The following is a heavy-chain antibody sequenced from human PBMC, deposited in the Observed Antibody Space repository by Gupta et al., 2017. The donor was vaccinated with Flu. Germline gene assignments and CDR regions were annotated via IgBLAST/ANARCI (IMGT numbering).Heavy chain of an antibody. J-gene: IGHJ4*02. CDR2: ISESGDNT. Sequence: EVQLLESGGGLVQPGGSLRLSCAASGFTFSHYAMNWVRQAPGKGLEWVSSISESGDNTYYADSVKGRFTISRDNSQNTLYLQMNSLRAEDTAVYFCARGLGARFDYWGQGTLVTVSS. V-gene: IGHV3-23*01. CDR3: ARGLGARFDY. D-gene: IGHD1-26*01. CDR1: GFTFSHYA.